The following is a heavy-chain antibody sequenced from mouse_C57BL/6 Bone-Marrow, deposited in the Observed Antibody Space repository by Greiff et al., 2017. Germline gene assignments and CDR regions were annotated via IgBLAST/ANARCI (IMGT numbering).Heavy chain of an antibody. V-gene: IGHV5-12*01. J-gene: IGHJ3*01. D-gene: IGHD3-2*02. CDR1: GFTFSDYY. CDR2: ISNGGGST. CDR3: ARQGDSSGTAWFAD. Sequence: EVMLVESGGGLVQPGGSLKLSCAASGFTFSDYYMYWVRQTPEKRLEWVAYISNGGGSTYYPDTVKGRFTISRDNAKKTLYLQMSRLKSEDTAMYYCARQGDSSGTAWFADGGQGTLVTVSA.